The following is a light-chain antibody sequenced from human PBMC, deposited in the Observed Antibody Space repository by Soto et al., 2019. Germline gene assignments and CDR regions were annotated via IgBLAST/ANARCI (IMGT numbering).Light chain of an antibody. V-gene: IGLV2-11*01. CDR2: DVS. Sequence: QSALAQPRSVSGSPGQSVTISCTGTSSDVGGYNYVSWYQQHPGKAPKLMIYDVSKRPSGVPDRFSGSKSGNTASLTISGLQAEDEADYYCCSYADSYTGDVFGPGTKVTVL. CDR1: SSDVGGYNY. J-gene: IGLJ1*01. CDR3: CSYADSYTGDV.